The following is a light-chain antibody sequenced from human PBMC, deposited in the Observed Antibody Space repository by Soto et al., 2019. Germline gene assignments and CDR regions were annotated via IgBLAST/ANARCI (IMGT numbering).Light chain of an antibody. V-gene: IGLV2-14*01. J-gene: IGLJ1*01. CDR3: SSFITSTSYV. CDR2: DVS. Sequence: QSELTQPASVSGSPGQSITISCTGTSSDIGGYKYVSWYQQHPGKAPKLLIYDVSNRPSGVPNRFSGSKSGNTASLTISGLQAEDEADYYCSSFITSTSYVFGTGTKVTVL. CDR1: SSDIGGYKY.